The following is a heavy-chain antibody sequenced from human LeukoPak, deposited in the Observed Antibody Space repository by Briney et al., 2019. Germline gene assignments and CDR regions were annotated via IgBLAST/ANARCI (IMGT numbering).Heavy chain of an antibody. CDR2: MNPNSGNT. D-gene: IGHD5-12*01. CDR1: GYTFTSYD. J-gene: IGHJ6*03. V-gene: IGHV1-8*03. CDR3: ARGRGGYGAYGYYYYMDV. Sequence: ASVKVSCKASGYTFTSYDINWVRQATGQGLEWMGWMNPNSGNTGYAQKFQGRVTITRNASISTAYMELSSLRSEDTAVYYCARGRGGYGAYGYYYYMDVWGKGTTVTVSS.